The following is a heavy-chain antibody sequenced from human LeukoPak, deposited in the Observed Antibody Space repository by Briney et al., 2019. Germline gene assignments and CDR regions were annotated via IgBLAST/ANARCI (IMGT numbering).Heavy chain of an antibody. CDR2: IYTSGST. CDR3: ARGGHSSGWYKTLMFDY. CDR1: GGSISSGSYY. J-gene: IGHJ4*02. V-gene: IGHV4-61*02. Sequence: SETLSLTCTVSGGSISSGSYYWSWIRQPAGKGLEWIGRIYTSGSTNYNPSLKSRVTISVDTSKNQFSLKLSSVTAADTAVYYCARGGHSSGWYKTLMFDYWGQGTLVTVSS. D-gene: IGHD6-19*01.